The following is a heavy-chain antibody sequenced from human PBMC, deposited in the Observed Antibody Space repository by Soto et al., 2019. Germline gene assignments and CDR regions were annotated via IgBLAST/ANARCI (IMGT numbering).Heavy chain of an antibody. CDR1: GGSIRSSSYY. J-gene: IGHJ4*02. V-gene: IGHV4-39*01. D-gene: IGHD6-6*01. CDR2: IYYNGSA. Sequence: SETLSLTCTASGGSIRSSSYYWGWIRQPPGRGLEWVGNIYYNGSAYYSPSLQSRVTLSIDTSRNQFSLKLRSVTAADTAVYYCATPLGGGLAARPGLGYWGQGTLVTVSS. CDR3: ATPLGGGLAARPGLGY.